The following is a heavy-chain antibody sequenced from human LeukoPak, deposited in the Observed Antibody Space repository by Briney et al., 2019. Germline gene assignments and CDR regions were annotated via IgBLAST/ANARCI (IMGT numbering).Heavy chain of an antibody. V-gene: IGHV1-8*03. CDR3: ARGGSYSDY. Sequence: ASVKVSCKASGYTFTGYYMHWVRQAPGQGLEWMGWMNPNSGNTGYAQKFQGRVTITRNTSISTAYMELSSLRSEDTAVYYCARGGSYSDYWGQGTLVTVSS. CDR2: MNPNSGNT. D-gene: IGHD3-10*01. J-gene: IGHJ4*02. CDR1: GYTFTGYY.